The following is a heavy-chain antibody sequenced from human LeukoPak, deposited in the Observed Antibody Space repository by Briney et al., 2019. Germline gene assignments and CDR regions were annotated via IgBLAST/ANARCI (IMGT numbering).Heavy chain of an antibody. CDR1: GGSISSSSYY. CDR3: ARRSNDYDFWSGPRGGYYYYMDV. CDR2: IYYSGST. J-gene: IGHJ6*03. Sequence: SETLSLTCTVSGGSISSSSYYWGWIRQPPRKGLEWIGRIYYSGSTYYNPSLKSRVTISVDTSKNQFSLKLSSVTAADTAVYYCARRSNDYDFWSGPRGGYYYYMDVWGKGTTVTVSS. V-gene: IGHV4-39*01. D-gene: IGHD3-3*01.